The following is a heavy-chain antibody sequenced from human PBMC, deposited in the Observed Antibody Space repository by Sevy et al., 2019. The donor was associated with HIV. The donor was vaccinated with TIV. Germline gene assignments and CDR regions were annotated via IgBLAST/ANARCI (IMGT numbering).Heavy chain of an antibody. J-gene: IGHJ3*02. Sequence: ASVKVSCKASGGTFSSYAISWVRQAPGQGLEWMGGIIPIFGTANYAQKFQGRVTITADESTSTAYMELGSLRSEDTAVYYWARDPSQWELTSDAFDIWGQGTMVTVSS. V-gene: IGHV1-69*13. CDR2: IIPIFGTA. CDR3: ARDPSQWELTSDAFDI. D-gene: IGHD1-26*01. CDR1: GGTFSSYA.